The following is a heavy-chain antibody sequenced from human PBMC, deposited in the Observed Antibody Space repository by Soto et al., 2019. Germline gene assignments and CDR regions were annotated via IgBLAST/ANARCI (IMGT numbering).Heavy chain of an antibody. V-gene: IGHV3-74*01. CDR1: GLTFSSYW. CDR2: INSDGSST. Sequence: PGGSLRLSCAASGLTFSSYWMHWVRQAPGKGLVWVSRINSDGSSTSYADSVKGRFTISRDNAKNTLYLQMNSLRAEDTAVYYCARAVPDYGYYYGMDVWGQGTTVTVSS. D-gene: IGHD4-17*01. CDR3: ARAVPDYGYYYGMDV. J-gene: IGHJ6*02.